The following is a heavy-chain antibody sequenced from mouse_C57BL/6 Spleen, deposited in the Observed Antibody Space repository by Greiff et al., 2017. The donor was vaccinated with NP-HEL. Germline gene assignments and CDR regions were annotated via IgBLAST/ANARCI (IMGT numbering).Heavy chain of an antibody. D-gene: IGHD2-5*01. CDR1: GYTFTSYW. Sequence: QVQLQQPGAELVKPGASVKLSCKASGYTFTSYWMQWVKQRPGQGLEWIGEIDPSDSYTNYNQKFKGKATLTVDTSSSTAYMQLSSLTSEDSAVYYCARSGYSKNYFDYWGQGTTLTVSS. CDR2: IDPSDSYT. CDR3: ARSGYSKNYFDY. J-gene: IGHJ2*01. V-gene: IGHV1-50*01.